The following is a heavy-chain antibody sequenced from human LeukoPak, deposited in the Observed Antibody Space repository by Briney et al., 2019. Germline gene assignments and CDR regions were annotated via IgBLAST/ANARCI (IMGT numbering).Heavy chain of an antibody. Sequence: PSETLSLTCTVSGGSISSSSYYWSWIRQPPGKGLEWIGYIYYSGSTNYNPSLKSRVTISVDTSKNQFSLKLSSVTAADTAVYYCARGLDSTHNYYYYYMDVWGKGTTVTVSS. CDR2: IYYSGST. D-gene: IGHD3-9*01. V-gene: IGHV4-61*01. CDR1: GGSISSSSYY. J-gene: IGHJ6*03. CDR3: ARGLDSTHNYYYYYMDV.